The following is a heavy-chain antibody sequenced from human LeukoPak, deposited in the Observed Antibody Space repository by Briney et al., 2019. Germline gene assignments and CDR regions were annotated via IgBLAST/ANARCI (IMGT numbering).Heavy chain of an antibody. CDR3: ARAEITAAGVPFDY. D-gene: IGHD6-13*01. J-gene: IGHJ4*02. CDR1: GESFSGYY. CDR2: VNHSGST. V-gene: IGHV4-34*01. Sequence: SETLSLTCAVYGESFSGYYWSWIRQPPWKGLEWIGEVNHSGSTNYNPSLKSRVTISVDTSKNQFSLKLSSVTAADTGVYYCARAEITAAGVPFDYWGQGTLVTVSS.